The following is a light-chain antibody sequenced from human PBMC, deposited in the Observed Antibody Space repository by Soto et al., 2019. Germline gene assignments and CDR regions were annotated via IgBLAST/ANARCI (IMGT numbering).Light chain of an antibody. J-gene: IGKJ3*01. Sequence: DIQLTQSPSFLSASVGDRVTITCRASQGISSYLAWYQQKPGKAPKLLIYAASTLQSGVPSRFSGSGSGTEFTLTISSLQPEDFATYYCQQLNSYVGFFGPGTKVDIK. CDR1: QGISSY. CDR2: AAS. V-gene: IGKV1-9*01. CDR3: QQLNSYVGF.